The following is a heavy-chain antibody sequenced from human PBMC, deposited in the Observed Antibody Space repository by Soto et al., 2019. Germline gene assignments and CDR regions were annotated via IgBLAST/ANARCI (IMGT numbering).Heavy chain of an antibody. CDR2: ISYDGSNK. J-gene: IGHJ6*02. Sequence: GGSLRLSCAASGFTFSSYDMHWVRQAPGKGLEWVAVISYDGSNKYYADSVKGRFTISRDNSKNTLYLQMNSLRAEDTAVYYCAKDFLPLLLWFGERTYYYYGMDVWGQGTTVTVSS. CDR1: GFTFSSYD. CDR3: AKDFLPLLLWFGERTYYYYGMDV. V-gene: IGHV3-30*18. D-gene: IGHD3-10*01.